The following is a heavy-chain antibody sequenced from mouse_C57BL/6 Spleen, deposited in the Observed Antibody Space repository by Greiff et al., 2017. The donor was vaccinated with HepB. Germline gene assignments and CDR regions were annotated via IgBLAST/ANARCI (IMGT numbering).Heavy chain of an antibody. D-gene: IGHD2-2*01. V-gene: IGHV1-15*01. J-gene: IGHJ4*01. Sequence: VQLQQSGAELVRPGASVTLSCKASGYTFTDYEMHWVKQTPVHGLEWIGAIDPETGGTAYNQKFKGKAILTADKSSSTAYMELRSLTSEDSAVYYCSIWLRQGMDYWGQGTSVTVSS. CDR2: IDPETGGT. CDR3: SIWLRQGMDY. CDR1: GYTFTDYE.